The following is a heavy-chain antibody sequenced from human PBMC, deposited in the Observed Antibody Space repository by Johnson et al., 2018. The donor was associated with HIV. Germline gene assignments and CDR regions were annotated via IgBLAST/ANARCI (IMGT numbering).Heavy chain of an antibody. CDR2: ISYDGSNK. V-gene: IGHV3-30*04. CDR3: ARDREQLVRYAFDI. J-gene: IGHJ3*02. Sequence: QVQLVESGGGVVQPGGSLRLSCAASGFTFSSYAMHWVRQAPGKGLEWVAVISYDGSNKYYADSVKGRFTISRDNSKNTLYLQMNSLRAEDTAVYYCARDREQLVRYAFDIWDQGTMVTVSS. CDR1: GFTFSSYA. D-gene: IGHD6-6*01.